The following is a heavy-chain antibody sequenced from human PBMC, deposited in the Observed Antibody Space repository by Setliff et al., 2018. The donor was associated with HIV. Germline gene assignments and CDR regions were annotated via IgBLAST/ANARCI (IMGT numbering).Heavy chain of an antibody. V-gene: IGHV3-48*01. CDR3: ARDHGYSYGTIDY. Sequence: LRLSCAASGFTFSIYSMNWVRQAPGKGLEWVSYIGSGSSTIYYADSVKGRFTISRDNAKNSLYLQMNSLRAEDTAVYYCARDHGYSYGTIDYWGQGTLVTVSS. CDR2: IGSGSSTI. D-gene: IGHD5-18*01. CDR1: GFTFSIYS. J-gene: IGHJ4*02.